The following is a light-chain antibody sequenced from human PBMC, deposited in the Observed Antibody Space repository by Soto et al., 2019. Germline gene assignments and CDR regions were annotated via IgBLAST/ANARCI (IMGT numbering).Light chain of an antibody. V-gene: IGLV1-44*01. CDR1: SSNIGSNT. J-gene: IGLJ1*01. CDR2: NNN. CDR3: AAWDDSLNGLV. Sequence: QSVLTQPPSASGTPGQRVTISCSGSSSNIGSNTVNLYQQLPGTAPTLLIYNNNQRPSGVPDRFSGSKSGTLASLAISGLQSEEEADYYGAAWDDSLNGLVFGTGTKLTVL.